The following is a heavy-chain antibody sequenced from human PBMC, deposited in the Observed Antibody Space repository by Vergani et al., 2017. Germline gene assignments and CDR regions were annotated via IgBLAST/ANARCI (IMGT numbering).Heavy chain of an antibody. CDR3: AGLISSGSYVDS. J-gene: IGHJ5*01. Sequence: QLQLQESGPGLVKPSGTLSLTCTVSGGSISSHGYYGGGVRQSPGKGLVWIGTNHYVGSTYYNPSFKSRVTTSLDTSNNLFYLRLTSVTAADTAVYYCAGLISSGSYVDSGGPGTLVTVSS. V-gene: IGHV4-39*01. CDR1: GGSISSHGYY. D-gene: IGHD1-26*01. CDR2: NHYVGST.